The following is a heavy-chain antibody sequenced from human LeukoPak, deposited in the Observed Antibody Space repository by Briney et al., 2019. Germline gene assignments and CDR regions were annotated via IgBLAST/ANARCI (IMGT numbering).Heavy chain of an antibody. D-gene: IGHD6-19*01. CDR2: ISSYTIT. J-gene: IGHJ4*02. Sequence: GGSLRLSCAAGGFSFSSYSMNRVRQAPGKRLEWIAYISSYTITYYADFVKGRFTISRDNAKKSLDLQMNSLRAEDTAVYYCARSGHSNGWYYFDYWGLGALVTVSS. CDR1: GFSFSSYS. CDR3: ARSGHSNGWYYFDY. V-gene: IGHV3-48*01.